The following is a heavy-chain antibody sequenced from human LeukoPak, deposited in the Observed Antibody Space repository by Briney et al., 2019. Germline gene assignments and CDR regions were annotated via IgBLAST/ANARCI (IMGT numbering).Heavy chain of an antibody. V-gene: IGHV5-10-1*01. D-gene: IGHD6-13*01. J-gene: IGHJ5*02. CDR3: ARATLIAAAGQYNWFDP. CDR1: GYSFTSYW. Sequence: GESLRISCKGSGYSFTSYWISWVRQMPGKGLAWMGRIDPSDSYTNYSPSFQGHVTISADKSISTAYLQWSSLKASDTAMYYCARATLIAAAGQYNWFDPWGQGTLVTVSS. CDR2: IDPSDSYT.